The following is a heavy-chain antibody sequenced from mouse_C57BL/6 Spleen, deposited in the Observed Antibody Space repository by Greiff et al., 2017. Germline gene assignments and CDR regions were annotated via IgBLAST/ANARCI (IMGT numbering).Heavy chain of an antibody. CDR2: IDPETGGT. CDR3: TRRGSTMITTFAKDY. D-gene: IGHD2-4*01. Sequence: QVQLQQSGAELVRPGASVTLSCKASGYTFTDYEMHWVKQTPVHGLEWIGAIDPETGGTAYNQKFKGKAILTADKSSSTAYMELRSLTSEDSAVYYCTRRGSTMITTFAKDYWGQGTSVTVSS. CDR1: GYTFTDYE. V-gene: IGHV1-15*01. J-gene: IGHJ4*01.